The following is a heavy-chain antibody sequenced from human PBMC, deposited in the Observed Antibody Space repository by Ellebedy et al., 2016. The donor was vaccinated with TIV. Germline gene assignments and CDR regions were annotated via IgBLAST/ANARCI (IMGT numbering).Heavy chain of an antibody. CDR2: INSDGSST. J-gene: IGHJ4*02. V-gene: IGHV3-74*01. CDR3: ARVIIAAAGRSFDY. Sequence: PGGSLRLSCAASGFTFRSYWMHWVRQAPGKGLVWVSRINSDGSSTSYADSVKGRFTISRDNAKNTLYLQMNSLRAEDTAVYYCARVIIAAAGRSFDYWGQGTLVTVSS. D-gene: IGHD6-13*01. CDR1: GFTFRSYW.